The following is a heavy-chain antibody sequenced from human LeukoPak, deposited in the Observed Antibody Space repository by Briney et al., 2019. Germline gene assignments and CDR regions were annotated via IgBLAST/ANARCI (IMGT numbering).Heavy chain of an antibody. CDR3: ARDGGSDYDFWSGYYW. CDR2: TIPIFGTA. CDR1: GGTFSSYA. D-gene: IGHD3-3*01. J-gene: IGHJ4*02. V-gene: IGHV1-69*01. Sequence: SVKVSCKASGGTFSSYAISWVRQAPGQGLEWMGGTIPIFGTANYAQKFQGRVTITADESTSTAYMELSSLRSEDTAVYYCARDGGSDYDFWSGYYWWGQGTLVTVSS.